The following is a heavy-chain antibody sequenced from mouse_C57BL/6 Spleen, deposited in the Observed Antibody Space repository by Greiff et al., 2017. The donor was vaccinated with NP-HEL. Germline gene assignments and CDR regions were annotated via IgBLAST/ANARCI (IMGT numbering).Heavy chain of an antibody. CDR2: IRSKSNNYAT. D-gene: IGHD1-1*01. V-gene: IGHV10-1*01. J-gene: IGHJ1*03. Sequence: EVQLVESGGGLVQPKGSLKLSCAASGFSFNTYAMNWVRQAPGKGLEWVARIRSKSNNYATYYADSVKDRFTISRDDSESMLYLQMNNLKTEDTAMYYCVRQGYYYGSSYRYFDVWGTGTTVTVSS. CDR1: GFSFNTYA. CDR3: VRQGYYYGSSYRYFDV.